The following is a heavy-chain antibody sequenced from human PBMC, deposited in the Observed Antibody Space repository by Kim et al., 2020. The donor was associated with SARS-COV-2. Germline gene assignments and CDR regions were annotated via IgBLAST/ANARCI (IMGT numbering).Heavy chain of an antibody. D-gene: IGHD6-19*01. Sequence: GGSLRLSCAASGFTVSSNYMSWVRQAPGKGLEWVSVIYSGGSTYYADSVKGRFTISRDNSKNTLYLQMNSLRAEDTAVYYCARGFPVAGTRTRTDYWGQGTLVTVSS. CDR2: IYSGGST. V-gene: IGHV3-53*01. CDR1: GFTVSSNY. CDR3: ARGFPVAGTRTRTDY. J-gene: IGHJ4*02.